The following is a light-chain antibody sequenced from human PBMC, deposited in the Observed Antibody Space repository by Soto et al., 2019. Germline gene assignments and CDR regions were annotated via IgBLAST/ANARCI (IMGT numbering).Light chain of an antibody. CDR1: SSNIGSNT. V-gene: IGLV1-44*01. CDR2: SNN. J-gene: IGLJ2*01. CDR3: AAWDDSLNGPV. Sequence: SVLTQPPSASGTPGQRVTISCSGSSSNIGSNTVNWYQQFPGTAPKLLIYSNNERPSGVPDRFSGSKSGTSASLAISGLQSEDEADYHCAAWDDSLNGPVFGGGTKLTVL.